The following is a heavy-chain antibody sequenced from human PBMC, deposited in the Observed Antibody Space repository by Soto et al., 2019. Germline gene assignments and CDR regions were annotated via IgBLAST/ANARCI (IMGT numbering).Heavy chain of an antibody. CDR3: AIAPDYYCMDV. Sequence: QVQLVESGGGVVQPGRSLRLSCAASGFTFSSYAMHWVRQAPGKGLEWVAVISYDGSNKYYADSVKGRFTISRDNSKNKLYLQMNSLRAEATAVYYCAIAPDYYCMDVWGQGTTVTVSS. CDR1: GFTFSSYA. CDR2: ISYDGSNK. V-gene: IGHV3-30-3*01. J-gene: IGHJ6*02.